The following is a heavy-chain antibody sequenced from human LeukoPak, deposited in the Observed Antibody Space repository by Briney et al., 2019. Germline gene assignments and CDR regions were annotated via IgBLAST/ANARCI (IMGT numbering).Heavy chain of an antibody. J-gene: IGHJ4*02. V-gene: IGHV4-39*01. D-gene: IGHD7-27*01. CDR3: ARRYAGDTFDY. CDR2: IYYSGTT. CDR1: GGSISSTNYY. Sequence: SETLSLTCTVSGGSISSTNYYWGWIRQPPGKGLEWIGSIYYSGTTYYRESLKNRITISIDTSKNQSSLKLRSVNAADTAVYYCARRYAGDTFDYSGQGTLVTVSS.